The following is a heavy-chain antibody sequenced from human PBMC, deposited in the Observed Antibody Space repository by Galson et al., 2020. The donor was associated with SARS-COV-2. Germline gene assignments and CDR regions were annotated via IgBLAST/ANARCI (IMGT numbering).Heavy chain of an antibody. CDR3: ARGAETAAGVFDL. Sequence: SQTLSLTCRESGGSIGSHYSSWIRQTPGKGLEWMAYIYFSGSRNYNPSLQNRVTISIDTSQNQFSLNLRSVTAADTAVYYCARGAETAAGVFDLWGQGTLVTVSS. J-gene: IGHJ4*02. CDR1: GGSIGSHY. CDR2: IYFSGSR. D-gene: IGHD6-13*01. V-gene: IGHV4-59*11.